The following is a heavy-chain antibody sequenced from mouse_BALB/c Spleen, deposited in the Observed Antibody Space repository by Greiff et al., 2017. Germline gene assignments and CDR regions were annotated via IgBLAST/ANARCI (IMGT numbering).Heavy chain of an antibody. CDR3: ARFYYGNDYAMDY. CDR1: GYTFTSYT. D-gene: IGHD2-1*01. J-gene: IGHJ4*01. V-gene: IGHV1-4*01. CDR2: INPSSGYT. Sequence: QVQLKQSGAELARPGASVKMSCKASGYTFTSYTMHWVKQRPGQGLEWIGYINPSSGYTNYNQKFKDKATLTADKSSSTAYMQLSSLTSEDSAVYYCARFYYGNDYAMDYWGQGTSVTVSS.